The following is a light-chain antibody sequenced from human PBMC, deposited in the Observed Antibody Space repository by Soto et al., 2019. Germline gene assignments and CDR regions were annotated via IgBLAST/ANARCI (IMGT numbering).Light chain of an antibody. CDR3: QQYQSLWT. V-gene: IGKV3-15*01. CDR2: RAS. J-gene: IGKJ1*01. CDR1: QTIYSN. Sequence: IQMTQSPATLSVSPGERATLSCRASQTIYSNVAWYQQRPGQAPRLLIYRASARATGIPARFSGSGSGTEFTLTIGSLQSEDSAVYYCQQYQSLWTFGQGTKVDIK.